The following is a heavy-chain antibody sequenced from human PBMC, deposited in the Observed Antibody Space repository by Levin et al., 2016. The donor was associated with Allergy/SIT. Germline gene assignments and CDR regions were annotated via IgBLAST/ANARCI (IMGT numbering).Heavy chain of an antibody. CDR3: ARGMYQFDY. D-gene: IGHD2-2*01. J-gene: IGHJ4*02. CDR1: GFTFGDFA. CDR2: IKSKTYGETT. V-gene: IGHV3-49*03. Sequence: GESLKISCASSGFTFGDFAMSWFRQAPGKGLEWVGFIKSKTYGETTDCAASVKGRFAISRDDSKSIAYLQMSSLKTEDTAVYYCARGMYQFDYWGQGTLVTVSS.